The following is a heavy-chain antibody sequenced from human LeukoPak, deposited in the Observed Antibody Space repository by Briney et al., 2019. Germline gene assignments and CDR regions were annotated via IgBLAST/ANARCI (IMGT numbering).Heavy chain of an antibody. D-gene: IGHD6-19*01. V-gene: IGHV2-5*02. CDR1: RFSLSTTGVG. CDR3: AHASYSSGWYPNYFDP. J-gene: IGHJ5*02. Sequence: SGPTLVNPTQTLTLTCTFSRFSLSTTGVGVAWIPQPPAKPLEWLALIYWDDDKRYSPSLKSRLTITKDTSRNQVVLTMTNMDPVDTATYYCAHASYSSGWYPNYFDPWGQGTLVTVSS. CDR2: IYWDDDK.